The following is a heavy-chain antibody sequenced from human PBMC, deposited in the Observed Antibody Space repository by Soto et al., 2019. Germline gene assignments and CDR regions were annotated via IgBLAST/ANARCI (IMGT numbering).Heavy chain of an antibody. CDR3: AKDLVSIFGVAPDY. Sequence: GGSLRLSCAASGFTFSSYAMSWVRQAPGKGLEWVSAISGSGGNTDYADSVKGRFTISRDNSKNTLYLQMNSLRAEDTALYYCAKDLVSIFGVAPDYWGQGTLVTVSS. CDR1: GFTFSSYA. J-gene: IGHJ4*02. V-gene: IGHV3-23*01. CDR2: ISGSGGNT. D-gene: IGHD3-3*01.